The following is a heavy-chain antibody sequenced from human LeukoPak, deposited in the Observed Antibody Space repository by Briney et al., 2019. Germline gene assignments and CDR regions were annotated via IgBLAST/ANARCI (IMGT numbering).Heavy chain of an antibody. CDR1: GFTFDDYA. CDR3: AKDHYTSGWPGTIDY. J-gene: IGHJ4*02. V-gene: IGHV3-9*01. D-gene: IGHD6-19*01. Sequence: GGSLRLSCAASGFTFDDYAMHWVRQAPGKGLEWVSGISWNSGSIGYADSVKGRFTISRDNAKNSLYLQMNSLRADDTAVYHCAKDHYTSGWPGTIDYWGQGNLVTVSS. CDR2: ISWNSGSI.